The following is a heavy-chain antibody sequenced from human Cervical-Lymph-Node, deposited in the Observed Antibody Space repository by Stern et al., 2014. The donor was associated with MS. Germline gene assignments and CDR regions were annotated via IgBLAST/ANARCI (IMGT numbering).Heavy chain of an antibody. CDR1: GFKFSDYG. CDR3: AKDTGQFKPRYNMDF. CDR2: LSWNGGII. V-gene: IGHV3-9*01. D-gene: IGHD5-24*01. Sequence: VPLVESGGGLAQPGTSLRLSCATSGFKFSDYGMHWVRPVPGTGLGWVASLSWNGGIIGYADSVQGRFTISRDNANNNVYLQMSSLRAEDSALYFCAKDTGQFKPRYNMDFWGQGTTVTVSS. J-gene: IGHJ6*03.